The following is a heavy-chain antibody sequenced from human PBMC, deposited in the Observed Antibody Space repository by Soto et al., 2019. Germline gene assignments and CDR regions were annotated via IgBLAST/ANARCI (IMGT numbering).Heavy chain of an antibody. CDR1: GFSSSTYE. Sequence: PGGSLRLSCTASGFSSSTYEMIWVRQVPGKGLEWVSGFKWNSGDVGYADSVKGRFTISRDNAKNSLYLQMNSLRPEDTAVYYCAKDRSSGSPYYGMDFWGQGTMVTVSS. V-gene: IGHV3-9*02. J-gene: IGHJ6*02. CDR3: AKDRSSGSPYYGMDF. CDR2: FKWNSGDV. D-gene: IGHD3-10*01.